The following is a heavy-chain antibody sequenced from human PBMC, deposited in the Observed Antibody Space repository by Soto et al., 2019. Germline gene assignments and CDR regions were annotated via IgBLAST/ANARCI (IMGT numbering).Heavy chain of an antibody. CDR2: INAGNGNT. J-gene: IGHJ3*01. CDR1: GYTFTSYA. V-gene: IGHV1-3*01. CDR3: ARGPRDHFYYDSSDYARSYGAYDL. Sequence: ASVKVSCKASGYTFTSYAMHWVRQAPGQRLEWMGWINAGNGNTKYSQKFQGRVTITRDTSASTAYMELSSLRSEDTAVYYCARGPRDHFYYDSSDYARSYGAYDLWGQGTMVTVSS. D-gene: IGHD3-22*01.